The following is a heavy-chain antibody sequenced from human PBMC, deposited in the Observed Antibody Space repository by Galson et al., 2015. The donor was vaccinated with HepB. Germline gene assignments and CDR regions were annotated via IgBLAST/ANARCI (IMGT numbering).Heavy chain of an antibody. J-gene: IGHJ3*02. CDR3: ATRVGGYCSSTSCYTAGAFDI. D-gene: IGHD2-2*02. CDR2: FDPEDGET. Sequence: SVKVSCKASGYTFTSYAMNWVRQAPGKGLEWMGGFDPEDGETIYAQKFQGRVTMTEDTSTDTAYMELSSLRSEDTAVYYCATRVGGYCSSTSCYTAGAFDIWGQGTMVTVSS. V-gene: IGHV1-24*01. CDR1: GYTFTSYA.